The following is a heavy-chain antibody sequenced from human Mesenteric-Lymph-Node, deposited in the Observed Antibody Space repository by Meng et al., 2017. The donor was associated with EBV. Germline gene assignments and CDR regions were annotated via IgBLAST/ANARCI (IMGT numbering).Heavy chain of an antibody. J-gene: IGHJ2*01. CDR2: SYYSGST. CDR3: ARAVAGDWYFDL. V-gene: IGHV4-61*01. CDR1: GASVSSYTHY. Sequence: QGQLQGAGPGLGKASETLSLTCPVSGASVSSYTHYWSWIRQPPGKGLEWIGYSYYSGSTSYNPSLTTRVTISVDTSKNQFSLKLNSVTAADTAVYYCARAVAGDWYFDLWGRGTLVTVSS. D-gene: IGHD6-19*01.